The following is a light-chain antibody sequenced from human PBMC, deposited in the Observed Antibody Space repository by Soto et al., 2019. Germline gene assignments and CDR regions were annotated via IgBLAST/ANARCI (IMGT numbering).Light chain of an antibody. CDR2: DAS. CDR1: QSVSNK. CDR3: QQRSNWPWT. J-gene: IGKJ1*01. Sequence: ETVLTQSPATLSLSPGERATLSCRASQSVSNKLAWFQQKPGQAPRLLIYDASNRATGIPARFSGSGSGADFTLAISSLEPEDFAVYYCQQRSNWPWTFGRGTTVEIK. V-gene: IGKV3-11*01.